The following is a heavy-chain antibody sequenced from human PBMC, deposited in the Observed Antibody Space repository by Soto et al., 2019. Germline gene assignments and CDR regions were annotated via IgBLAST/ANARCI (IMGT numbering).Heavy chain of an antibody. CDR3: ARVSGPLSDFWSGYTY. CDR1: GFTFSIYA. Sequence: GSLRLSCAASGFTFSIYAMTWVRQAPGKGLEWVSFIHSGSTTYYADSVKGRFTISTDNSKNTLYLHMDSLRVEDTAVYFCARVSGPLSDFWSGYTYWGQGTLVTVSS. V-gene: IGHV3-23*03. J-gene: IGHJ4*02. CDR2: IHSGSTT. D-gene: IGHD3-3*01.